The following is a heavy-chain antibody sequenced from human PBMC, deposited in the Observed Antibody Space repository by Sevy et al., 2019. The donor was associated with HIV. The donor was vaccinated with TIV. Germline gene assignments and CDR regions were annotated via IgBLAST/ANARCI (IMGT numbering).Heavy chain of an antibody. CDR1: GFTFVEYA. D-gene: IGHD3-22*01. Sequence: GGCLRLSCTASGFTFVEYALSWFRQAPGKGLEWVGFIRSKTYGGATEFPASVNGRFTISRDDSKSIAYLQMNSLKTEDTALYYCGRGQYYDSSGYTDFWGQGTLVTVSS. J-gene: IGHJ4*02. CDR3: GRGQYYDSSGYTDF. V-gene: IGHV3-49*03. CDR2: IRSKTYGGAT.